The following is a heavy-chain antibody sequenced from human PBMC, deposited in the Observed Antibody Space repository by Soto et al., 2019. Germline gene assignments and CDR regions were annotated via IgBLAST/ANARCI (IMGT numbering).Heavy chain of an antibody. D-gene: IGHD3-22*01. CDR2: IDPSDSYT. J-gene: IGHJ4*02. Sequence: GESLKISCKGSGYSFTSYWISWVRQMPGKGLEWMGRIDPSDSYTNYSPSFQGHVTISADKSISTAYLQWSSLKASDTAMYYCERQIRVGYHSSGYYSWGQGTLVTVS. V-gene: IGHV5-10-1*01. CDR1: GYSFTSYW. CDR3: ERQIRVGYHSSGYYS.